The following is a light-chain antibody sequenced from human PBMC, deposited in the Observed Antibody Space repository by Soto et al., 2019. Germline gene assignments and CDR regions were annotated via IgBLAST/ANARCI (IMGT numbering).Light chain of an antibody. CDR2: AAS. J-gene: IGKJ1*01. CDR3: QQYGSSGT. V-gene: IGKV1-17*01. Sequence: DIHITQSPSSLSSSVVYRFTITCRASQGIRNDLGWYQQKPGKAPKRLIYAASSLQSGVPSRFSGSGSGTEFTLTISRLEPEDFAVYYCQQYGSSGTFGQGTKVDIK. CDR1: QGIRND.